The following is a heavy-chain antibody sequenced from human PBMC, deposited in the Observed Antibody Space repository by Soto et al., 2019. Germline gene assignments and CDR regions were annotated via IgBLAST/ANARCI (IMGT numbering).Heavy chain of an antibody. D-gene: IGHD2-15*01. CDR1: VLTFSSYA. CDR2: VSIGGST. CDR3: AKRRGAGGQFDY. V-gene: IGHV3-23*01. Sequence: GGSLLVSCASPVLTFSSYAMCWVGQGPGKGLEWVAVVSIGGSTHYADSVRGRLTISRGNSKNTLSLQMNSLTAEDTAVYFCAKRRGAGGQFDYWGQGALVTVSS. J-gene: IGHJ4*02.